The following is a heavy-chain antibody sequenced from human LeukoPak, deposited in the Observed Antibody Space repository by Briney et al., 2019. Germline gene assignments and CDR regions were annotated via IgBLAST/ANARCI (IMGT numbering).Heavy chain of an antibody. V-gene: IGHV3-43*02. Sequence: GGSLRLSCAVSGWSIRGFSMYWSCQAPGQGLEWVSLISGYGGTTHYGDSAKGRFTISRDNSNNSLYLQMRRCRALKPALNYCAEARTVTTISWFDRWGQGTLVTVSS. D-gene: IGHD4-17*01. CDR1: GWSIRGFS. CDR2: ISGYGGTT. J-gene: IGHJ5*02. CDR3: AEARTVTTISWFDR.